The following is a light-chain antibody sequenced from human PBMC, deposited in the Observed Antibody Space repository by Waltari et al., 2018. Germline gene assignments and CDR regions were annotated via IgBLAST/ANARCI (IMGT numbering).Light chain of an antibody. Sequence: DIQMTQSPSTLSASVGDRVTIPCRASQSICSVLAWYPQKPGKAPKLLIYKASSLESGVPSRFSGSGSGTEFTLTISSLQAEDVAVYYCQQYYSTPWTFAQGTKVEIK. V-gene: IGKV1-5*03. CDR3: QQYYSTPWT. CDR1: QSICSV. CDR2: KAS. J-gene: IGKJ1*01.